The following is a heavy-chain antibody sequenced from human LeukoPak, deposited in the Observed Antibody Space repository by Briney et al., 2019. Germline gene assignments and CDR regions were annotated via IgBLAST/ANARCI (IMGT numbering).Heavy chain of an antibody. CDR1: GFTFSSYS. D-gene: IGHD5-24*01. CDR2: ISSSSSYI. Sequence: GGSLRLSCAASGFTFSSYSMNWVRQAPGKGLEWVSSISSSSSYIYYADSVKGRFTISRDNAKNSLYLQRNSLRAEDTAVYYCARDPIDGYNLIGVDYWGQGTLVTVSS. J-gene: IGHJ4*02. V-gene: IGHV3-21*01. CDR3: ARDPIDGYNLIGVDY.